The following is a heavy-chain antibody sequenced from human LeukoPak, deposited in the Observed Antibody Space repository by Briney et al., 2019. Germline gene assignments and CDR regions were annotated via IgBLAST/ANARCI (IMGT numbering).Heavy chain of an antibody. CDR1: GYSFTSYW. V-gene: IGHV5-51*01. J-gene: IGHJ3*02. Sequence: TGESLKISCKGSGYSFTSYWIGWVRQMPGKGLEWMGIIYPGDSDTRYSPSFQGQVTISADKSISTAYLQWSSLKASDTAMYYCARRNIVVVPAAKGTTDAFDIWGQGTMVTVSS. D-gene: IGHD2-2*01. CDR2: IYPGDSDT. CDR3: ARRNIVVVPAAKGTTDAFDI.